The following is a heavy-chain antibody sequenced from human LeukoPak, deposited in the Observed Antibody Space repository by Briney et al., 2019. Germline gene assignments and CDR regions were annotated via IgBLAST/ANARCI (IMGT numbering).Heavy chain of an antibody. V-gene: IGHV5-51*01. CDR2: IYPGDSDT. Sequence: GESLKISCKGSGYSFTSYWIGWVRQMPGKGLEWMGIIYPGDSDTRYSPSFQGQVTISADKSISTAYLQWNSLKASDTAMYYCARLIPYYYDSSGTTFDYWGQGTLVTVSS. CDR1: GYSFTSYW. D-gene: IGHD3-22*01. CDR3: ARLIPYYYDSSGTTFDY. J-gene: IGHJ4*02.